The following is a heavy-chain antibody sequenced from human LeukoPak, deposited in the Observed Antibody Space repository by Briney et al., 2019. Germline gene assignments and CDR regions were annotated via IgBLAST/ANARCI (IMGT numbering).Heavy chain of an antibody. CDR3: ARCSSTSCYMSDY. Sequence: PSETLSLTCSVSSYSINSNYYWGWIRQPPGKGLEWIGSMYHSGSTYYNPSLKSRVTISVDTSKNQFSLKVSSVTAADTAVYYCARCSSTSCYMSDYWGQGTLVTVSS. CDR2: MYHSGST. J-gene: IGHJ4*02. D-gene: IGHD2-2*02. V-gene: IGHV4-38-2*01. CDR1: SYSINSNYY.